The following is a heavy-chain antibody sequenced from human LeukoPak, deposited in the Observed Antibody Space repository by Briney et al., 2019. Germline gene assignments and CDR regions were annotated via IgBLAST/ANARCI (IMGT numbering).Heavy chain of an antibody. J-gene: IGHJ5*02. V-gene: IGHV4-34*01. CDR3: ARGRTYYDILTGQGRRGYWFDP. D-gene: IGHD3-9*01. CDR2: INLSGST. CDR1: GASFSGYY. Sequence: SVTLALICAVYGASFSGYYWSWIREPPGKGLEWIGEINLSGSTKHNPSLKSRVTISVDTSKNQFSLKLSSVTAADTAVYYCARGRTYYDILTGQGRRGYWFDPWGQGTLVTVSS.